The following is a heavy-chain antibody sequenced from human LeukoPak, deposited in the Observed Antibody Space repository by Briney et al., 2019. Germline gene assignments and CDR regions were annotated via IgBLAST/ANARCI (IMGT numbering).Heavy chain of an antibody. D-gene: IGHD1-26*01. J-gene: IGHJ5*02. CDR3: AKNGQSGFSFDP. CDR1: GGSIGSTNYY. CDR2: GGNSGGT. Sequence: SETLSLTCTVSGGSIGSTNYYWGWIRQPPGKGLEWIGEGGNSGGTKFNPSLKSRVTISADTSKNQFSLKLSSVTAADTAVYYCAKNGQSGFSFDPWGQGTLVTVSS. V-gene: IGHV4-39*07.